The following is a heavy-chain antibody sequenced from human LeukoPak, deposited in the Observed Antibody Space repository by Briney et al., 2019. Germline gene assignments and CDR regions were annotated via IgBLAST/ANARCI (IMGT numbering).Heavy chain of an antibody. V-gene: IGHV3-53*01. D-gene: IGHD3-10*01. CDR3: AKLIDYGSGSSHPPDY. J-gene: IGHJ4*02. Sequence: GALRLSCAASGFTVSSYYMSWVRQAPGKGLEWVSTIYSGFSTYYTDAVKGRFTISRDNSKNTLFLQMNSLRAEDTAVYYCAKLIDYGSGSSHPPDYWGQGTLVTVSS. CDR2: IYSGFST. CDR1: GFTVSSYY.